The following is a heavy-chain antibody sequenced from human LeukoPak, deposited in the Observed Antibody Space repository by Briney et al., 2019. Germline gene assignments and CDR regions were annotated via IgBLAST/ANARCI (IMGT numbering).Heavy chain of an antibody. CDR3: AILRSYYYGSGSYNPLDY. CDR1: GGTFSSYA. Sequence: ASVKVSCKASGGTFSSYAINWVRQATGQGLEWMGWMNPNSGNTGYAQKFQGRVTMTRNTSISTAYMELSSLRSEDTAVYYCAILRSYYYGSGSYNPLDYWGQGTLVAVSS. V-gene: IGHV1-8*02. J-gene: IGHJ4*02. D-gene: IGHD3-10*01. CDR2: MNPNSGNT.